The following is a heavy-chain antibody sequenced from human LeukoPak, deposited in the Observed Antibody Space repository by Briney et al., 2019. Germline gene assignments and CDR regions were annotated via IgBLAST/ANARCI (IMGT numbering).Heavy chain of an antibody. CDR1: GFTFSSYS. D-gene: IGHD3-3*01. J-gene: IGHJ4*02. V-gene: IGHV3-21*01. CDR2: ISSSSSYI. Sequence: GGSLRLYCAASGFTFSSYSMKWVRQAPGKGLEWVSSISSSSSYIYYADSVKGRFTISRDNAKNSLYLQMNSLRAEDTAVYYCASHEFCDYWGQGTLVTVSS. CDR3: ASHEFCDY.